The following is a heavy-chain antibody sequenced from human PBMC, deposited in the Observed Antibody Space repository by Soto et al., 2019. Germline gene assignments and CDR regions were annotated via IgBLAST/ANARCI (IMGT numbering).Heavy chain of an antibody. CDR2: IYDGGRT. Sequence: QVQLQESGPGLVKPSQTLSLTCTVSGGSISTVDYWWSWIRQSPDTGLEWIGHIYDGGRTYNNPSLERRVTMSVDTSKSQLSLTLSSVSAADTAVYYGARGPSGDKVDSWGQGTLVTVSS. CDR3: ARGPSGDKVDS. D-gene: IGHD7-27*01. CDR1: GGSISTVDYW. V-gene: IGHV4-30-4*01. J-gene: IGHJ4*02.